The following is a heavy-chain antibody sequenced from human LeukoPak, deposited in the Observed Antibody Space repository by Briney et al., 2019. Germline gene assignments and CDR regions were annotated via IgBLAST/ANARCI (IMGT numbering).Heavy chain of an antibody. D-gene: IGHD2-2*02. Sequence: KSSETLSLTCAVSGVSISSGGYSWSWIRQPPGKGLEWIGYIYHSGSTYYNPFLKSRVTISVDRSKNQFSLKLSSVTAADTAVYYSARASTIHKSFDYWGQGTLVTVSS. CDR2: IYHSGST. CDR1: GVSISSGGYS. V-gene: IGHV4-30-2*01. CDR3: ARASTIHKSFDY. J-gene: IGHJ4*02.